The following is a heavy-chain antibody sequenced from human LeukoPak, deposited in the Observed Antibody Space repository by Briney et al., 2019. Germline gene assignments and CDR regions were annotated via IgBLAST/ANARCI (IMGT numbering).Heavy chain of an antibody. Sequence: PGGSLRLSCAASGFTFSSYAMHWVRQAPGKGLEWVAVISYDGSNKYYADSVKGRFTIPRDNSKNTLYLQMNSLRAEDTAVYYCASSPGYVWLGIDYWGQGTLVTVSS. V-gene: IGHV3-30*04. D-gene: IGHD5-12*01. J-gene: IGHJ4*02. CDR1: GFTFSSYA. CDR2: ISYDGSNK. CDR3: ASSPGYVWLGIDY.